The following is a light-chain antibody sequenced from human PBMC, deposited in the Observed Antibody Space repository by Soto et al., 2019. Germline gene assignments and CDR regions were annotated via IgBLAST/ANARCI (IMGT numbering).Light chain of an antibody. CDR2: GAS. V-gene: IGKV3-15*01. CDR1: QSVRSN. CDR3: QQYNNLPWT. Sequence: EIVMTQSPATLSVSPGERATLSCRASQSVRSNLAWYQQKPGQAPRILIYGASTRETGIQARFSGSGAGTEFTLTISSLQSEDFAVYYCQQYNNLPWTFGQGTKVDIK. J-gene: IGKJ1*01.